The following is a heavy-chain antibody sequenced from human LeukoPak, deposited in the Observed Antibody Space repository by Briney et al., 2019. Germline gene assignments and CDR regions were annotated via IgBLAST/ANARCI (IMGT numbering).Heavy chain of an antibody. D-gene: IGHD1-26*01. CDR3: ARHESAVGPLFH. CDR1: GGTISRYY. J-gene: IGHJ4*02. V-gene: IGHV4-59*08. Sequence: SETLSLTCTVSGGTISRYYWSWIRQSPGKGLEWTGYIYSTGSTNSSPSLKSRVTISVDTSKNQFSLILRSVTAADTAMYYCARHESAVGPLFHWGQGALVTVSS. CDR2: IYSTGST.